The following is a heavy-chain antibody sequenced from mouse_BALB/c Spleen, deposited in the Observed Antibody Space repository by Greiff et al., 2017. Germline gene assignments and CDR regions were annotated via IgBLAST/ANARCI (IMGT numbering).Heavy chain of an antibody. CDR3: AREGVYDSYYAMDY. Sequence: VQLQQSGAELVKPGASVKLSCTASGFNIKDTYMHWVKQRPEQGLEWIGRIDPANGNTKYDPKFQGKATITADTSSNTAYLQLSSLTSEDTAVYYCAREGVYDSYYAMDYWGQGTSVTVSS. D-gene: IGHD2-4*01. V-gene: IGHV14-3*02. CDR1: GFNIKDTY. J-gene: IGHJ4*01. CDR2: IDPANGNT.